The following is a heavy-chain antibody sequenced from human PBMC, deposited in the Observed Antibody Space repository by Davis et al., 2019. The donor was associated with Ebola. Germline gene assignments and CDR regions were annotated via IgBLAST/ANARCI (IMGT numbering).Heavy chain of an antibody. CDR2: ISYDGSNK. V-gene: IGHV3-30*03. Sequence: GGSLRLSCAASGFTFSSYGMHWVRQAPGKGLEWVAVISYDGSNKYYADSVKGRFTISRDNAKNSLYLQMNSLRAEDTAVYYCARGPRWGGEVYNDYWGQGTLVTVSS. D-gene: IGHD2-21*01. J-gene: IGHJ4*02. CDR3: ARGPRWGGEVYNDY. CDR1: GFTFSSYG.